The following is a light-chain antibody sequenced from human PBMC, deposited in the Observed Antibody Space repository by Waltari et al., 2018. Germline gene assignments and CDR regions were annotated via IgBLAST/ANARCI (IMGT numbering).Light chain of an antibody. CDR2: DVV. Sequence: QSALTQPASVSGSPGQSITISCTGTSSDVGGYNYVSWYQQHPGKAPKLMIYDVVTPPSGVSNRFSGSKSGNTASLTISGLQAEDEADYYCSSYTSSSTLEGVFGGGTKLTVL. CDR1: SSDVGGYNY. CDR3: SSYTSSSTLEGV. V-gene: IGLV2-14*03. J-gene: IGLJ2*01.